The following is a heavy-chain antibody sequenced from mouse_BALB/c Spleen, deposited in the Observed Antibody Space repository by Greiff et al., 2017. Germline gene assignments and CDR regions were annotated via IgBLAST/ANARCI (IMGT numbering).Heavy chain of an antibody. J-gene: IGHJ1*01. D-gene: IGHD2-4*01. CDR2: IWSGGST. Sequence: QVQLKESGPGLVQPSQSLSITCTVSGFSLTSYGVHWVRQSPGKGLEWLGVIWSGGSTDYNAAFISRLSISKDNSKSQVFFKMNSLQANDTAIYYCARNSGYYDHWYFDVWGAGTTVTVSS. V-gene: IGHV2-2*02. CDR1: GFSLTSYG. CDR3: ARNSGYYDHWYFDV.